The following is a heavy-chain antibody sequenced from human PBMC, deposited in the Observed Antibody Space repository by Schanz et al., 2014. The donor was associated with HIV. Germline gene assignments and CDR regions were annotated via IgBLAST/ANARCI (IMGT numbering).Heavy chain of an antibody. J-gene: IGHJ4*02. CDR3: AKTSYGWYFDY. CDR1: GFTLSKNA. CDR2: ISGSGGRT. V-gene: IGHV3-23*01. D-gene: IGHD6-19*01. Sequence: EVQLLESVGGLVQPGGSLKLSCAASGFTLSKNAMSWVRLGPGKGLEWVSGISGSGGRTYYAEFVKGRFTISRDNSKNTLYLQMNSLRAEDTAVYYCAKTSYGWYFDYWGQGTLVTVSS.